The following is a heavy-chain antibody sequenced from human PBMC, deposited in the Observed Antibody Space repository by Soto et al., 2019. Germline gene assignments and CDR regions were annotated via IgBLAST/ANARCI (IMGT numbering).Heavy chain of an antibody. J-gene: IGHJ5*01. V-gene: IGHV1-18*04. CDR3: ARDSSGYYRGMYNWFDS. CDR1: GYTLTSYY. Sequence: ASVKGSCKASGYTLTSYYMHWVRQAPGQGLEWMGRISASNGNTNYAQKFQGRVTMTTDTSTSTAYMELRSLRSDDTAVYYCARDSSGYYRGMYNWFDSXGQGTLVTVSS. D-gene: IGHD3-22*01. CDR2: ISASNGNT.